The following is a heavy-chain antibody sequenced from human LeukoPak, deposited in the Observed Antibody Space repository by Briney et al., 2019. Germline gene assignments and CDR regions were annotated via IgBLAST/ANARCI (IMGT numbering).Heavy chain of an antibody. V-gene: IGHV3-7*01. J-gene: IGHJ3*02. D-gene: IGHD3-16*02. CDR2: IRKGGKEI. CDR1: GFTSTTYW. CDR3: ASSKRGTYRFDAYDI. Sequence: PGGSLRLSCATSGFTSTTYWISWVRQAPGKGLEWVANIRKGGKEIDYVDSVKGRFTISSDHAKRSINLQMSSLRVEDTAVYYCASSKRGTYRFDAYDIWGQGTMVTVSS.